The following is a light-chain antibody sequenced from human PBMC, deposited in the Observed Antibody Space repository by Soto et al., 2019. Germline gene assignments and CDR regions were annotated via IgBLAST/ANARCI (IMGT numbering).Light chain of an antibody. Sequence: EILLTQSPDTLALSPGERATLFCRASQSLSSSYLGWYQQKPGHGPSLLIYGASSRATGIPDRLSGSGSGTDFTLRISRLEPEDYAVYYCQQYGSSPTFGGGTKVDIK. J-gene: IGKJ4*01. CDR3: QQYGSSPT. CDR2: GAS. CDR1: QSLSSSY. V-gene: IGKV3-20*01.